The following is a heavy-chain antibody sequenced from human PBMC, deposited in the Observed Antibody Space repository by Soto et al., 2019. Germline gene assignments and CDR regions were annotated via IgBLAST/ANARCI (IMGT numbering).Heavy chain of an antibody. D-gene: IGHD3-22*01. CDR3: ARVYYNSSGYAT. J-gene: IGHJ5*02. V-gene: IGHV3-30*03. CDR1: GFTFSSYG. Sequence: GGSLRLSCAASGFTFSSYGMHWVRQAPGKGLEWVAVISYDGSNKYYADSVKGRFTISRDNSKNTLYLQMNSLRAEDTAVYYCARVYYNSSGYATWGQGTLVTVSS. CDR2: ISYDGSNK.